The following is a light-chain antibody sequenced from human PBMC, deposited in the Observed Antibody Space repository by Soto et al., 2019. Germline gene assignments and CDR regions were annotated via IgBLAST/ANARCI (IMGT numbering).Light chain of an antibody. Sequence: EIVMTQSPATLSVSPGQRATLSCRASESVSSHLAWYQQKPGQAPRLLSYDSSTRATGIPARFSGSESGTEFALTISSLQSEDFAVYYCHHYHNWPMTFGQGTRLEIK. V-gene: IGKV3-15*01. CDR2: DSS. CDR3: HHYHNWPMT. J-gene: IGKJ5*01. CDR1: ESVSSH.